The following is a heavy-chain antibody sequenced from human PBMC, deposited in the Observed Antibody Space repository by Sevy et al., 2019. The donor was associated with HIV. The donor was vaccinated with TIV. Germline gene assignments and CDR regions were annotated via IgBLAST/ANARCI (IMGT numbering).Heavy chain of an antibody. CDR2: ISYDGSNK. D-gene: IGHD3-10*01. CDR1: GFTFSSYA. V-gene: IGHV3-30-3*01. J-gene: IGHJ4*02. Sequence: GGSLRLSCAASGFTFSSYAMHWVRQAPGKGLEWVAVISYDGSNKYYADSVKGRFTISRDNSKNTLYLQMNSLRAEDTAVYYCARDQYSYAQGLTMVREPLDYWGQRTLVTVSS. CDR3: ARDQYSYAQGLTMVREPLDY.